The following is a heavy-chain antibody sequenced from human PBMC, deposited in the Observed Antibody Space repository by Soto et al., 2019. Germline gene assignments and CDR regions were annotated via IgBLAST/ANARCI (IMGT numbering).Heavy chain of an antibody. D-gene: IGHD6-13*01. V-gene: IGHV3-48*03. Sequence: EVQLVESGGDLVQPGGSLRLSCAASGFPFTNYEMNWVRQAPGKGLEWVSYISISGSTTFYADSVKGRFVVSRDNAKNSLYLQMNSLRAEDTAVYYCAREGPRSTSRWYSYWGQGTLVTVSS. CDR1: GFPFTNYE. CDR3: AREGPRSTSRWYSY. J-gene: IGHJ4*02. CDR2: ISISGSTT.